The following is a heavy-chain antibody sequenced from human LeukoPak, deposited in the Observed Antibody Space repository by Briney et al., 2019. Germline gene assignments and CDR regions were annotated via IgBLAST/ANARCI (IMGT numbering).Heavy chain of an antibody. V-gene: IGHV4-34*01. CDR3: ARLVVPPAMGYQIMVTESYYYYMDV. D-gene: IGHD2-2*01. J-gene: IGHJ6*03. CDR1: GGSFSGYY. Sequence: PSETLSLTCAVYGGSFSGYYWSWIRQPPGKGLEWIGEINHSGSTNYNPSLKSRVTISVDTSKNQFSLKLSSVTAADTAVYYCARLVVPPAMGYQIMVTESYYYYMDVWGKGTAVTISS. CDR2: INHSGST.